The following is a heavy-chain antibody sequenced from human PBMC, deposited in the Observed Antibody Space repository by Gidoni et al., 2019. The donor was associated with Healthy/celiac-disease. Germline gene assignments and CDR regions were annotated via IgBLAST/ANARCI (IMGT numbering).Heavy chain of an antibody. J-gene: IGHJ4*02. Sequence: VQLLESGGVLVQPGGFLRLSCAASGFTFSRHPMSWVRQAPGKGLEWVSASSGSGGSTYYADSVKGRFTISRDNSKNTLYLQMNSLRAEDTAVYYCASLQGVVVVAATGGFDYWGQGTLVTVSS. CDR2: SSGSGGST. CDR3: ASLQGVVVVAATGGFDY. V-gene: IGHV3-23*01. D-gene: IGHD2-15*01. CDR1: GFTFSRHP.